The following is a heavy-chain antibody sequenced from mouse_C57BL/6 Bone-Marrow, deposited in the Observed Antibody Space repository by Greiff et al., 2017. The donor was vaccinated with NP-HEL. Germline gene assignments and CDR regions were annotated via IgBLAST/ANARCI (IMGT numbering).Heavy chain of an antibody. J-gene: IGHJ2*01. CDR3: ARRTTVVATYYFDY. CDR1: GYTFTSYW. CDR2: IYPGSGST. D-gene: IGHD1-1*01. Sequence: QVQLQQPGAELVKPGASVKMSCKASGYTFTSYWITWVKQRPGQGLEWIGDIYPGSGSTNYNEKFKSKATLTVDKSSSTAYMQLSSLTSEDSAVYYCARRTTVVATYYFDYWGQGTTLTVSS. V-gene: IGHV1-55*01.